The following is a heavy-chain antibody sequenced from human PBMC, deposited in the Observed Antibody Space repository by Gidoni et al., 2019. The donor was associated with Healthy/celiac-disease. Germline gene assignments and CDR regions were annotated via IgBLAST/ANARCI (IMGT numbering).Heavy chain of an antibody. V-gene: IGHV1-2*06. Sequence: QVQLVQSGAEVKKPGASVKVSCKASGYTFTGYYMHWVRQAPGQGLEWMGRINPNSGGTNYAQKFQGRVTMTRDTSISTAYMELSRLRSDDTAVYYCAREIDYGDYGDDYGMDVWGQGTTVTVSS. J-gene: IGHJ6*02. CDR3: AREIDYGDYGDDYGMDV. CDR2: INPNSGGT. D-gene: IGHD4-17*01. CDR1: GYTFTGYY.